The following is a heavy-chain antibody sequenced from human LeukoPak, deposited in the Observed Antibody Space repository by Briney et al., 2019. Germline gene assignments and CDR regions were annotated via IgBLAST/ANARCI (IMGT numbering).Heavy chain of an antibody. Sequence: PGGSLRLSCAASGFTFSSYAMSWVRQAPGKGLEWVSAISGSGGSTYYADSVKGRFTISRDNAKNSLYLQMNSLRAADTAVYYCARDGCSSTSCPTRGAFDIWGQGTMVTVSS. CDR3: ARDGCSSTSCPTRGAFDI. D-gene: IGHD2-2*01. CDR1: GFTFSSYA. V-gene: IGHV3-23*01. J-gene: IGHJ3*02. CDR2: ISGSGGST.